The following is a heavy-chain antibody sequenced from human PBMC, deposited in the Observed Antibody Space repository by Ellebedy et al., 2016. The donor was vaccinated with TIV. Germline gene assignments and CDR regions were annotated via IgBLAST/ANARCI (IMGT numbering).Heavy chain of an antibody. V-gene: IGHV3-66*01. CDR3: ARDLREGCSGANCYSDAFDI. J-gene: IGHJ3*02. CDR1: GFTVSSNY. D-gene: IGHD2-15*01. Sequence: GESLKISCVASGFTVSSNYMNWVRQAPGKGLEWVSVLYSGGATSYADSVRGRFTISRDSSKNTLYLQMNSLRAEDTAAYYRARDLREGCSGANCYSDAFDIWGQGTMVTVSS. CDR2: LYSGGAT.